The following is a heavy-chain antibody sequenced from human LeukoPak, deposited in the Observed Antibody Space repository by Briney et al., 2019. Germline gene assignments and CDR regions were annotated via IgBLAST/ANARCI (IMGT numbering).Heavy chain of an antibody. Sequence: PGGSLRLSCAASGFTLSSYAMNWVRQAPGKGLDWVSTISGSGGTIYYADSVKGRFTISRDNSKNTLFLQMNSLRAEDTAVYYCAKGAHREMATNFDYWGQGTLVTVSS. CDR2: ISGSGGTI. CDR1: GFTLSSYA. CDR3: AKGAHREMATNFDY. D-gene: IGHD5-24*01. V-gene: IGHV3-23*01. J-gene: IGHJ4*02.